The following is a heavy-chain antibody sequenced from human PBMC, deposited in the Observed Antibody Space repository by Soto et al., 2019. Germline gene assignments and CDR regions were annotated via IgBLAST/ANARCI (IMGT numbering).Heavy chain of an antibody. D-gene: IGHD2-15*01. CDR3: LRVVEAATRHNASDS. V-gene: IGHV4-39*01. Sequence: KPSETLSPTCDASGGSIDNRHCLWGCGRPPPGQGLEFIGSVYHSGGAYYSPSLKCRVTVSVDTSKNQLSLSVNSVTAADTAVYYCLRVVEAATRHNASDSWGQGILVTVSS. CDR2: VYHSGGA. CDR1: GGSIDNRHCL. J-gene: IGHJ4*02.